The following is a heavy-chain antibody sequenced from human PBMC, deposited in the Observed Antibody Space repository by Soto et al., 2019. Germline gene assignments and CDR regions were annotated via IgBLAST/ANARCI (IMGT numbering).Heavy chain of an antibody. V-gene: IGHV3-23*01. CDR3: ARRSSGWYFDY. CDR2: ISGSGGST. Sequence: EVPLLESGGGLVQPGGSLRLSCAASGFTFSSHAMSWVRQAPGKGLEWVSAISGSGGSTYYADSVKGRFTISRDNSKNTLYLQMNSLRAEDTAVYYCARRSSGWYFDYWGQGTLVTVSS. D-gene: IGHD6-19*01. CDR1: GFTFSSHA. J-gene: IGHJ4*02.